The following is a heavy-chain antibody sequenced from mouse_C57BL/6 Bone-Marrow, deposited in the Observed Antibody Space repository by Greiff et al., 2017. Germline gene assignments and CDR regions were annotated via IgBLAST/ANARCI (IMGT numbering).Heavy chain of an antibody. D-gene: IGHD4-1*01. CDR1: GYTFTDYY. J-gene: IGHJ4*01. Sequence: QVQLQQPGAELVRPGASVKLSCKASGYTFTDYYINWVKQRPGQGLEWIARIYPGSGNTYYNEKFKGKATLTAEKSSSTAYMQRSSRTAEDSAVYFCAMGSAMDDWGQGTTVTVSS. CDR3: AMGSAMDD. CDR2: IYPGSGNT. V-gene: IGHV1-76*01.